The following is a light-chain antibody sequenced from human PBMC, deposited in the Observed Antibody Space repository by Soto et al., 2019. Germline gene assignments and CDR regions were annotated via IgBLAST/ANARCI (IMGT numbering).Light chain of an antibody. CDR2: EDS. Sequence: QSALTQPASVSGSPGQSITISCTGTSSDVGAYNYVSWYQQHPGKAPKLMIFEDSDRPSGVSNRFSGSKSGNTASLTISGLQAEDEADYYYCSYTSLNTLVFGGGTKLTVL. V-gene: IGLV2-14*01. CDR3: CSYTSLNTLV. CDR1: SSDVGAYNY. J-gene: IGLJ2*01.